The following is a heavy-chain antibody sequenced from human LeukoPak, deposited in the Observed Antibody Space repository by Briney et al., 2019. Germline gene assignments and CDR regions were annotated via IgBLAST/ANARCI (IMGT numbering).Heavy chain of an antibody. CDR3: AKDQDLWSDNLDY. J-gene: IGHJ4*02. V-gene: IGHV3-9*01. CDR2: ICWDGGSI. D-gene: IGHD3-3*01. CDR1: GFTFDDYA. Sequence: PGRSLRLSCAASGFTFDDYAMHWVRQAPGKGLEWVAGICWDGGSIGYADSVKGRFTISRDNANNSLYLQMNSLRAEDTALYYCAKDQDLWSDNLDYGGKGTLVSVSS.